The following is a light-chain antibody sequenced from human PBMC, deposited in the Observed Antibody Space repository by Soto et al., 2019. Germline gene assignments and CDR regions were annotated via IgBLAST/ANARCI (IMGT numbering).Light chain of an antibody. CDR2: DAS. CDR1: QTIISW. J-gene: IGKJ2*01. V-gene: IGKV1-5*01. Sequence: DIQMTQSPSTLSASVGDRVTITCRASQTIISWLAWYQQKPWKAPKLLIYDASSLESGVPSRFSDSGSGTEFTLTISRLPPDDAATYYCQQYSSASYTFGQGTKLEIK. CDR3: QQYSSASYT.